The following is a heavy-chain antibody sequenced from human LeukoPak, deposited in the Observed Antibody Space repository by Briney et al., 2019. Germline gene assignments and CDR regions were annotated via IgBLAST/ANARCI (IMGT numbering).Heavy chain of an antibody. CDR3: ARLSGWFGERDDY. CDR2: INHSGST. V-gene: IGHV4-34*01. D-gene: IGHD3-10*01. J-gene: IGHJ4*02. Sequence: SETLSLTCAVYGGSFSGYYWSWTRQPPGKGLEWIGEINHSGSTNYNPSLKSRVTISVDTSKNQFSLKLSSVTAADTAVYYCARLSGWFGERDDYWGQGTLVTVSS. CDR1: GGSFSGYY.